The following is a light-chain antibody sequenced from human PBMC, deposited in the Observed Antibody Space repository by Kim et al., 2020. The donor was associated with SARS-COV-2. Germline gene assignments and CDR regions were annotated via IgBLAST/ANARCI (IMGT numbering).Light chain of an antibody. CDR3: QQRSNA. Sequence: TVSWSRGERANLSGRASQGGSRYLAWYQQKPCQAPRLLRYYASNRGTCIPARFSGSGSGTDLTLTISSLEPEGLAVYYCQQRSNAFGGGTRVDIK. CDR1: QGGSRY. CDR2: YAS. V-gene: IGKV3-11*01. J-gene: IGKJ4*01.